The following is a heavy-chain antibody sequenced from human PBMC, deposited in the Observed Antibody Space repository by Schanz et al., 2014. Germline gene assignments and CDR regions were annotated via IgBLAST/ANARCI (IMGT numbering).Heavy chain of an antibody. CDR3: ARGDISGYNGGLMDT. V-gene: IGHV4-4*02. D-gene: IGHD5-12*01. CDR2: IYHSGRT. CDR1: GFTFSYYA. Sequence: QVQLVESGGGVVQPGRSLRLSCAASGFTFSYYAMHWVRQAPGKGLEWIGEIYHSGRTNYDPSLKSRVTISMDNSNNQLSLKVSSVTAADTAIYYCARGDISGYNGGLMDTWGQGTLVTVSS. J-gene: IGHJ5*02.